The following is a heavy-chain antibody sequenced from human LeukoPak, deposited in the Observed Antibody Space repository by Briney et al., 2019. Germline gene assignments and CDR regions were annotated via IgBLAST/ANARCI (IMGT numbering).Heavy chain of an antibody. CDR3: ARDVFSTTTHCSGGSCYQDY. J-gene: IGHJ4*02. D-gene: IGHD2-15*01. CDR2: ISYDGSNK. CDR1: GFTFSSYA. Sequence: GGSLRLSCAASGFTFSSYAMHWVRQAPGKGLEWVAVISYDGSNKYYADSVKGRFTISRDNSKNTLYLQMNSLRAEDTAVYYCARDVFSTTTHCSGGSCYQDYWGQGTLVTVSS. V-gene: IGHV3-30*14.